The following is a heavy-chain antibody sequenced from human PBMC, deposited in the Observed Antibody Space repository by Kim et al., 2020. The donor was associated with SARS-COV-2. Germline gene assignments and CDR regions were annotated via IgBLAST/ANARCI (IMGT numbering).Heavy chain of an antibody. D-gene: IGHD6-13*01. CDR2: IYYSGST. CDR3: ARFSGSSWYLDY. J-gene: IGHJ4*02. Sequence: SETLSLTCTVSGGSISSGGYYWSWIRQHPGKGLEWIGYIYYSGSTYYNPSLKSRVTISVDTSKNQFSLKLSSVTAADTAVYYCARFSGSSWYLDYWGQGTLVTVSS. CDR1: GGSISSGGYY. V-gene: IGHV4-31*03.